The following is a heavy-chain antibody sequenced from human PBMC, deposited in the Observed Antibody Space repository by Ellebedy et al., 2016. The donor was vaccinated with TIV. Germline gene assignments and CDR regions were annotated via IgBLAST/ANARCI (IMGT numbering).Heavy chain of an antibody. J-gene: IGHJ4*02. CDR3: TKHRLGRQWLVPSDS. CDR2: ISGNGADT. D-gene: IGHD6-19*01. V-gene: IGHV3-23*01. CDR1: GFAFSTYA. Sequence: GGSLRLXXAASGFAFSTYAMSWVRQAPGKGLECVSGISGNGADTYYVDSVRGRFTISRDNSKNTVHLQMTSLRAEDTAVYYCTKHRLGRQWLVPSDSWGQGILVTVSS.